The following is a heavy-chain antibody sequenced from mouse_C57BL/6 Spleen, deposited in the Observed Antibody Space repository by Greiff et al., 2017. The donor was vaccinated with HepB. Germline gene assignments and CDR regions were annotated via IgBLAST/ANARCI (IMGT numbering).Heavy chain of an antibody. Sequence: VQLQQSGPELVKPGASVKMSCKASGYTFTDYNMHWVKQSHGKSLEWIGYINPNNGGTSYNQKFKGKATLTVNKSSSTAYMELRSLTSEDSAVYYCASYYGYGWYFDVWGTGTTVTVSS. V-gene: IGHV1-22*01. CDR3: ASYYGYGWYFDV. CDR2: INPNNGGT. D-gene: IGHD2-2*01. J-gene: IGHJ1*03. CDR1: GYTFTDYN.